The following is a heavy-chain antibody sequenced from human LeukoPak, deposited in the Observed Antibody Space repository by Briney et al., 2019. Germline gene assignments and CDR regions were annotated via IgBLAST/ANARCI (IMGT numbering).Heavy chain of an antibody. J-gene: IGHJ6*03. CDR3: AKVSPPDTYYHYYMDV. Sequence: GGSLRLSCAASGFTFSSYAMSWVRQAPGKGLEWVSAISGSGGSTYYADSVKGRFTISRDNSKNTLYLQMNSLRAEDTAVYYCAKVSPPDTYYHYYMDVWGKGTTVTVSS. CDR2: ISGSGGST. V-gene: IGHV3-23*01. D-gene: IGHD5-18*01. CDR1: GFTFSSYA.